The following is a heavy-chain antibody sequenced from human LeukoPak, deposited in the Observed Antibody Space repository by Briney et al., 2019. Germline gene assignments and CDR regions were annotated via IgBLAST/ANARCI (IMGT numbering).Heavy chain of an antibody. D-gene: IGHD6-13*01. J-gene: IGHJ4*02. CDR2: ISGSGSSP. V-gene: IGHV3-23*01. CDR3: AKARRGYTSSWIDY. Sequence: GGSLRLSCAASGFSFSGYAMTWVRQAPGKGLEWVSVISGSGSSPFYADSVEGRITISRDNSKNTLYLQMNSLRAEDTAVYYCAKARRGYTSSWIDYWGQGTLVTVSS. CDR1: GFSFSGYA.